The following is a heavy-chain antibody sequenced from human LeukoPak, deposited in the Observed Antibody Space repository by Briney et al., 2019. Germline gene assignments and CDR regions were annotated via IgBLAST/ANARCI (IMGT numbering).Heavy chain of an antibody. J-gene: IGHJ4*02. CDR2: IYYRGST. CDR3: ARLGYCSGGSCHTDY. D-gene: IGHD2-15*01. CDR1: GGSINNYY. Sequence: PSETLSLTCTVSGGSINNYYWTWIRQPPGQGLEWIGYIYYRGSTTYNPSLKSRVTISVDTSKNQFSLKLSSVTAADTAVYYCARLGYCSGGSCHTDYWGQGALVTVSS. V-gene: IGHV4-59*01.